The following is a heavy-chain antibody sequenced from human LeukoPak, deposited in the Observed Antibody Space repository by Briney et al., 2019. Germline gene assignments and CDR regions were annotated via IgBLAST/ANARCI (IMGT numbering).Heavy chain of an antibody. J-gene: IGHJ4*02. CDR2: INPSSTGT. CDR3: ARDPIRDGYNLELDY. V-gene: IGHV1-46*01. D-gene: IGHD5-24*01. CDR1: GYAFTSYY. Sequence: ASVKVSCKASGYAFTSYYMHWVRQAPGQGLEWMGVINPSSTGTSYAQKFQGRVTMTRERSTSTVYMELSSLRSEDTAVYYCARDPIRDGYNLELDYWGQGTLITVSS.